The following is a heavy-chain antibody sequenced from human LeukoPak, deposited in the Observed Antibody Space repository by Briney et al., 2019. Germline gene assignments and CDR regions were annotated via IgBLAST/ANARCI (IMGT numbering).Heavy chain of an antibody. J-gene: IGHJ4*02. CDR2: IKQDGSEK. CDR1: GFTFSSYW. V-gene: IGHV3-7*01. Sequence: GGSLRLSCAASGFTFSSYWMSWVRQAPGKGLEWVANIKQDGSEKYYVDSVKGRFTISRDNAKNSLYLQMNSLRAEDTAVYYCARARVTMVRGVIPRGYYFDYWGQGTLVTVSS. D-gene: IGHD3-10*01. CDR3: ARARVTMVRGVIPRGYYFDY.